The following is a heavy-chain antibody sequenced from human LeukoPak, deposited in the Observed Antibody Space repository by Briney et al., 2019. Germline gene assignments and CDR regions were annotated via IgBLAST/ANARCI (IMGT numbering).Heavy chain of an antibody. V-gene: IGHV1-46*01. Sequence: GASVKVSCKASGYTFTSYYMHWVRQAPGQGLEWMGIINPSGGSTSYAQKFQGRVTMTRDTSTSTVYMELSSLRSGDTAVYYCARGYCSGGSCYWSDAFDIWGQGTMVTVSS. D-gene: IGHD2-15*01. CDR3: ARGYCSGGSCYWSDAFDI. J-gene: IGHJ3*02. CDR1: GYTFTSYY. CDR2: INPSGGST.